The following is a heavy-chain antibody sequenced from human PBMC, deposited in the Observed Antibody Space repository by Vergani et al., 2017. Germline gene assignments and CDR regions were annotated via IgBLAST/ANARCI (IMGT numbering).Heavy chain of an antibody. CDR1: GGTFSSYA. D-gene: IGHD3-22*01. CDR2: ISAYNGNT. V-gene: IGHV1-18*01. CDR3: ARDRIDYDSSGYYYADFDY. Sequence: QVQLVQSGAEVKKPGSSVKVSCKASGGTFSSYAISWVRQAPGQGLEWMGWISAYNGNTNYAQKLQGRVTMTTDTSTSTAYMELRSLRSDDTAVYYCARDRIDYDSSGYYYADFDYWGQGTLVTVSS. J-gene: IGHJ4*02.